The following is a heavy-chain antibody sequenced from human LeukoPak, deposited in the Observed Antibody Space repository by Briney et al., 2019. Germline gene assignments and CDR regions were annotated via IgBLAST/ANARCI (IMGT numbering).Heavy chain of an antibody. Sequence: SETLSLTCTVSGGSISSYYWSWIRQPPGKGLEWIGCIYYSGSTKYNPSLESRVTISVDTSKNQFSLKLSSVTAADTAVYYCARGGGSLDYWGQGALVTVSS. CDR1: GGSISSYY. V-gene: IGHV4-59*12. CDR2: IYYSGST. J-gene: IGHJ4*02. D-gene: IGHD2-15*01. CDR3: ARGGGSLDY.